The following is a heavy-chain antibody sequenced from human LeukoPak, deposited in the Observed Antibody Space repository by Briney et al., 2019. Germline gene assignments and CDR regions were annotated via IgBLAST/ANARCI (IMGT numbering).Heavy chain of an antibody. D-gene: IGHD6-19*01. CDR3: AKPKYSSGWYDVFDI. J-gene: IGHJ3*02. CDR2: ISGSGGST. Sequence: GGSLRLSCTACGFTFSSYAMSWVRQAPGKGLEWVSAISGSGGSTYYADSVKGRFTISRDNSKNTLYLQMNSLRAEDTAVYYCAKPKYSSGWYDVFDIWGQGTMVTVSS. CDR1: GFTFSSYA. V-gene: IGHV3-23*01.